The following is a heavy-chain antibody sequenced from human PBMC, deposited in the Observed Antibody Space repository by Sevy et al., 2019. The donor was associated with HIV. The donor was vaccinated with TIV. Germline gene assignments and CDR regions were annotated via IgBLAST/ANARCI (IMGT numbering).Heavy chain of an antibody. CDR1: GYSLSKLS. J-gene: IGHJ5*02. V-gene: IGHV1-24*01. CDR2: LDPGNGEI. Sequence: ASVKVSCKVFGYSLSKLSMHWVRQAPGKGLEWMGSLDPGNGEITYAQTLQGRITMTEDTSTDTAFMEFSSLTSEDTATYFCATVGLGYYSGASYYQGDWFDPWGQGTLVTVSS. CDR3: ATVGLGYYSGASYYQGDWFDP. D-gene: IGHD2-15*01.